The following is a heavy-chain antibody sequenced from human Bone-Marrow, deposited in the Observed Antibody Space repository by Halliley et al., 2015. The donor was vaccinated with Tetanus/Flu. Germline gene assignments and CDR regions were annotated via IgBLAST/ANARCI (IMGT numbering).Heavy chain of an antibody. Sequence: EWMGRIDPSDSYTKHSPSFKGPVTISVDKSISTAYLQWSSLEASDTGIYYCARRSFITSMDVWGQGTTVTVSS. CDR3: ARRSFITSMDV. V-gene: IGHV5-10-1*01. CDR2: IDPSDSYT. J-gene: IGHJ6*02. D-gene: IGHD6-13*01.